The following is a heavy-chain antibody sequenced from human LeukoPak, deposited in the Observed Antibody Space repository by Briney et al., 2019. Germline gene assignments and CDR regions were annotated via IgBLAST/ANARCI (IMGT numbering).Heavy chain of an antibody. CDR3: ATGIEAAGKLDY. CDR1: GGSISSTNG. CDR2: IYQSGGT. V-gene: IGHV4-4*02. Sequence: SETLSLTCDVSGGSISSTNGWSWVRQSPRKGLEWIGEIYQSGGTNYNPSLKSRVTMLLDTSKNQFSLRLSSVTAADTAVYYCATGIEAAGKLDYWGQGTLVTVSS. J-gene: IGHJ4*02. D-gene: IGHD6-13*01.